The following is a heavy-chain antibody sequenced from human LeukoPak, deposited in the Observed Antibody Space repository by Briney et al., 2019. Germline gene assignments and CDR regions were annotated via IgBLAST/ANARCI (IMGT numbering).Heavy chain of an antibody. Sequence: GGSLRLSCAASGFTFSSYSMNWVRQAPGKWLEWVSSISSSSSYIYYADSVKGRFTISRDNAKNSLYLQMNSLRAEDTAMYYCARGDYGDYAAPPDYWGQGTLVTVSS. V-gene: IGHV3-21*01. CDR1: GFTFSSYS. CDR3: ARGDYGDYAAPPDY. J-gene: IGHJ4*02. CDR2: ISSSSSYI. D-gene: IGHD4-17*01.